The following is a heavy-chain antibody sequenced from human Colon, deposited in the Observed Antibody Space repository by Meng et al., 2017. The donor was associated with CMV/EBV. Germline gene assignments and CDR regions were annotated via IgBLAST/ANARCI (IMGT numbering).Heavy chain of an antibody. Sequence: ASVKVSCKASGYTFTSYDINWVRQATGQGLEWMGWMNPNSGNTGYAQKLQGRVTITRNTSISTAYMELSSLTSDDTAVYYCARTGIVGAQQSGYWLAPWGQGTQVTVSS. V-gene: IGHV1-8*03. CDR1: GYTFTSYD. CDR2: MNPNSGNT. J-gene: IGHJ5*02. CDR3: ARTGIVGAQQSGYWLAP. D-gene: IGHD1-26*01.